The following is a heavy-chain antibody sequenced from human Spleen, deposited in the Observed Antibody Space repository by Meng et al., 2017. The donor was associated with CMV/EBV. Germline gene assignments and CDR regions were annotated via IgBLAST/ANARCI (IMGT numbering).Heavy chain of an antibody. Sequence: GGSLRLSCAASGFTFSSYWMHWVRQAPGKGLEWVSGISGSGDSPYYSDSVKGRFTISRDNSKNTLYLQMNSLRAEDTAVYYCAKFRKWDLLEPFDYWGQGTLVTVSS. J-gene: IGHJ4*02. D-gene: IGHD1-26*01. CDR1: GFTFSSYW. CDR3: AKFRKWDLLEPFDY. V-gene: IGHV3-23*01. CDR2: ISGSGDSP.